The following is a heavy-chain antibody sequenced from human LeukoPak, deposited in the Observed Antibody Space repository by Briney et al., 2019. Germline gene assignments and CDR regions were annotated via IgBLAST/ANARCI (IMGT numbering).Heavy chain of an antibody. J-gene: IGHJ4*02. CDR3: AKDGRFGDFDH. D-gene: IGHD3-16*01. CDR1: SFNFSNFV. CDR2: VSGRGGIP. V-gene: IGHV3-23*01. Sequence: GGSLRLSCVTSSFNFSNFVMNWVRQAPGKGLEWISSVSGRGGIPYYADSVKGRFTVSRDNSKSTVFLHMSGLRVEDTALYYCAKDGRFGDFDHWGQGTLVAVSS.